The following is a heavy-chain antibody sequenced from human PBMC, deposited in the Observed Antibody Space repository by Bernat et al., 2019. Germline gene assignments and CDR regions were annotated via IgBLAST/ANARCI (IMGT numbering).Heavy chain of an antibody. V-gene: IGHV3-74*01. Sequence: EVHLVESGGGLVQPGGSLRLSCTASGFTFSTYWMHWVRQAPGKGLEWVLGLSTDGSNTRYSDSVKGLFTISRDNAKNTLYLQMNGLRVDDTAVYYCVRGSGYYYFDYWGQGILVTVSS. J-gene: IGHJ4*02. CDR3: VRGSGYYYFDY. CDR2: LSTDGSNT. D-gene: IGHD3-22*01. CDR1: GFTFSTYW.